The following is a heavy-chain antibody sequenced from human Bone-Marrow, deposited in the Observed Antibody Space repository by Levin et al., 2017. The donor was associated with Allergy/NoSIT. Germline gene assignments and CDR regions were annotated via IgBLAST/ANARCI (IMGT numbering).Heavy chain of an antibody. J-gene: IGHJ6*02. V-gene: IGHV3-30*18. CDR2: ISYDGYSQ. CDR1: GLTFSTFG. CDR3: AKDRSSGSYYFGMDV. D-gene: IGHD1-26*01. Sequence: GGSLRLSCVASGLTFSTFGMHWVRQAPGKGLEWVAVISYDGYSQNFSDSVKGRFTISRDNFKNTLYLQMNSLRTEDTAVYDCAKDRSSGSYYFGMDVWGQGTTVTVSS.